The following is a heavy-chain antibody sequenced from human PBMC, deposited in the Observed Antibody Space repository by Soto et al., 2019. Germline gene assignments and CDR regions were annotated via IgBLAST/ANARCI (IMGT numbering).Heavy chain of an antibody. Sequence: QVQLVESGGGVVQPGRSLRLSCAASGFTFSSYAMHWVRRAPGKGLEWMAVMSYDGSNKYYAYSVKGRFTISRDNSKNTLYLQMNSLRPEDTALYYCARDGGAYWGQGTLVIVSS. J-gene: IGHJ4*02. V-gene: IGHV3-30-3*01. CDR2: MSYDGSNK. D-gene: IGHD3-16*01. CDR3: ARDGGAY. CDR1: GFTFSSYA.